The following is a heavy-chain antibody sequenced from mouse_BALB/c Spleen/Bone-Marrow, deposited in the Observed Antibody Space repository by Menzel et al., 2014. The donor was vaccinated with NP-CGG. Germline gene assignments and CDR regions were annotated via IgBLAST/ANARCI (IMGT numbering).Heavy chain of an antibody. J-gene: IGHJ2*01. Sequence: EVQLQQSGPELVKPGASAKMSCKASRYTFTSYVSHWVRQKPGQSLEWIGFMNPFNDGTKYDEKFKGKATLTSDKSSSTAYMELSSLTSEDSAVYYCAREVVATDYFDYWGQGTTLTVSS. D-gene: IGHD1-1*01. CDR3: AREVVATDYFDY. V-gene: IGHV1-14*01. CDR1: RYTFTSYV. CDR2: MNPFNDGT.